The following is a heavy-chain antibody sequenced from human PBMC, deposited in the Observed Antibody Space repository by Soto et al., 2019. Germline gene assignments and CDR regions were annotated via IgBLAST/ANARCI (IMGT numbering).Heavy chain of an antibody. Sequence: GGSLRLSCAASGFNFDDYCMSWVRQAPGKGLEWVSGINWNGGSTGYADSVKGRFTISRDNAKNSLYLQMNSLRAEDTALYYCARDSSSWYFDSWGQGTLVTVSS. V-gene: IGHV3-20*04. J-gene: IGHJ4*02. CDR2: INWNGGST. CDR1: GFNFDDYC. D-gene: IGHD6-13*01. CDR3: ARDSSSWYFDS.